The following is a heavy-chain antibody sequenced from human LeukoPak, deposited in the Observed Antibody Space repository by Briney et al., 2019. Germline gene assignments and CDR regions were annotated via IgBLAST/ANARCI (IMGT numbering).Heavy chain of an antibody. CDR1: GFTFSSYS. D-gene: IGHD3-3*01. Sequence: PGGSLRLSCAASGFTFSSYSMNWVRQAPGKGLEWVSSISSSSSYVYYADSVKGRFTISRDNAKNSLYLQMNSLRAEDTAVYYCAREIKYYDFWSGGTNWFDPWGQGTLVTVSS. CDR3: AREIKYYDFWSGGTNWFDP. CDR2: ISSSSSYV. J-gene: IGHJ5*02. V-gene: IGHV3-21*01.